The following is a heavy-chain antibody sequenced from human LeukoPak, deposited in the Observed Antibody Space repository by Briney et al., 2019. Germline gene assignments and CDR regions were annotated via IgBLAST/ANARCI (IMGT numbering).Heavy chain of an antibody. Sequence: ASVKVSCKASGGTFSSYAISWVRQTPGQGLEWMGRIIPIFGTANYAQKFQGRVTITTDESTSTAYMELSTLRSDDPAVYYCARERPPGDSSNWFLEGYFDIWGQGTLVTVSS. CDR3: ARERPPGDSSNWFLEGYFDI. D-gene: IGHD6-13*01. CDR1: GGTFSSYA. J-gene: IGHJ4*02. CDR2: IIPIFGTA. V-gene: IGHV1-69*05.